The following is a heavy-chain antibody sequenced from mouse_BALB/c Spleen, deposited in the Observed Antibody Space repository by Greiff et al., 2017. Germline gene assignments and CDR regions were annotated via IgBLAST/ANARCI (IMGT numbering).Heavy chain of an antibody. J-gene: IGHJ2*01. CDR1: GFTFTDYY. V-gene: IGHV7-3*02. D-gene: IGHD2-3*01. Sequence: EVMLVESGGGLVQPGGSLRLSCATSGFTFTDYYMSWVRQPPGKALEWLGFIRNKANGYTTEYSASVKGRFTISRDNSQSILYLQMNTLRAEDSATYYCARDSDGYFDYWGQGTTLTVSS. CDR3: ARDSDGYFDY. CDR2: IRNKANGYTT.